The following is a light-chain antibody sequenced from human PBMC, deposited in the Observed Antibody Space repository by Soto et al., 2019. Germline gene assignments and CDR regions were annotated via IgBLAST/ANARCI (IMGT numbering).Light chain of an antibody. CDR1: QSVSRK. CDR3: QQYKNWPPIT. V-gene: IGKV3-15*01. J-gene: IGKJ5*01. CDR2: EAS. Sequence: EIVMTQSPATLSVSPGERVTLSCSASQSVSRKLAWYQQKPGQAPRLLIYEASTRATGIPGRFSGSGSGTEFTLTISSLQSEDFAVYYCQQYKNWPPITFGQGTRLEIK.